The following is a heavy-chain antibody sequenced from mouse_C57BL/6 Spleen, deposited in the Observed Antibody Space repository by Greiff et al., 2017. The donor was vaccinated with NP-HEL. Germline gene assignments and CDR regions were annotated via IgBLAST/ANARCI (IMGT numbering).Heavy chain of an antibody. V-gene: IGHV1-59*01. Sequence: QVQLQQPGAELVRPGTSVKLSCKASGYTFTSYWMHWVKQRPGQGLEWIGVIDPSDSYTNYNQKFKGKATLTVDTSSSTAYMQLSSLTSEDSAVYYCARPLPGSRDYFDYWGQGTTLTVSS. D-gene: IGHD1-1*01. CDR3: ARPLPGSRDYFDY. CDR1: GYTFTSYW. CDR2: IDPSDSYT. J-gene: IGHJ2*01.